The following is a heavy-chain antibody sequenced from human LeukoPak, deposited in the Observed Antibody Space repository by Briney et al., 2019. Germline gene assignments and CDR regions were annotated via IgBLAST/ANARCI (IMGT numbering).Heavy chain of an antibody. J-gene: IGHJ6*04. CDR2: IWYDGSNK. CDR3: ARDIGYCSSTSCYRYGMDV. CDR1: GFTFSSYG. Sequence: GRSLRLSCAASGFTFSSYGMHWVRQAPGKGLEWVVVIWYDGSNKYYADSVKGRFTISRDNSKNTLYLQMNSLRAEDTAVYYCARDIGYCSSTSCYRYGMDVWGKGTTVTVSS. D-gene: IGHD2-2*01. V-gene: IGHV3-33*01.